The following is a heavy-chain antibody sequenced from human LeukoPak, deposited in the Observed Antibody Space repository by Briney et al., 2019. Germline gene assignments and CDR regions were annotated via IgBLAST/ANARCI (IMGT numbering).Heavy chain of an antibody. CDR3: TTDGGDY. D-gene: IGHD3-3*01. CDR1: GFTFSNAW. V-gene: IGHV3-15*01. J-gene: IGHJ4*02. CDR2: IKSKTDGGTT. Sequence: GGSLRLSCAASGFTFSNAWMSWVRQAPGKGLEWVSRIKSKTDGGTTDYAAPVKGRFTISRDDSKNTLYLQMNSLKTEDTAVYYCTTDGGDYWGQGTLVTVSS.